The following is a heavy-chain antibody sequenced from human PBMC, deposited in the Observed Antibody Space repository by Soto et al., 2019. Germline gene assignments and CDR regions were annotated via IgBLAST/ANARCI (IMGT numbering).Heavy chain of an antibody. CDR3: AKTIYRFLEWFDAFDI. CDR1: GFTFSSYG. D-gene: IGHD3-3*01. CDR2: ISYDGSNK. Sequence: GGSLRLSCAASGFTFSSYGMHWVRQAPGEGLEWVAVISYDGSNKYYADSVKGRFTISRDNSKNTLYLQMNSLRAEDTAVYYCAKTIYRFLEWFDAFDIWGQGTMVTVSS. J-gene: IGHJ3*02. V-gene: IGHV3-30*18.